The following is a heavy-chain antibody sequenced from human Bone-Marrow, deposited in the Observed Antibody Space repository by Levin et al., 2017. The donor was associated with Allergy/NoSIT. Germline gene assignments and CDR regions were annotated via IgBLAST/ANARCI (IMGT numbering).Heavy chain of an antibody. Sequence: LSLTCAASGFTFPSFWMTWVRQAPGKGLEWVANIKQDGSETYYVDSVKGRFPISRDNAKNSAYLQMNSLRVDDTAVYYCAREEGWGYHYGMDVWGQGTTVTVSS. V-gene: IGHV3-7*01. J-gene: IGHJ6*02. CDR1: GFTFPSFW. D-gene: IGHD3-16*02. CDR2: IKQDGSET. CDR3: AREEGWGYHYGMDV.